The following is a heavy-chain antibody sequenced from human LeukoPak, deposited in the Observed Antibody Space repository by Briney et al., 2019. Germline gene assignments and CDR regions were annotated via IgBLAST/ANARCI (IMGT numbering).Heavy chain of an antibody. D-gene: IGHD3-9*01. J-gene: IGHJ3*02. Sequence: PGGSLRLSCAASGFTFSSNWMSWVRQAPGKGLEWVANINQDGSEKYYVDSVRGRFSISRDNAKNSLYLHMNSLRAEDTAVYYCATEVLRPNTGGFKYYDILTGYYTGSAFDIWGQGTMVTVSS. CDR3: ATEVLRPNTGGFKYYDILTGYYTGSAFDI. CDR2: INQDGSEK. V-gene: IGHV3-7*04. CDR1: GFTFSSNW.